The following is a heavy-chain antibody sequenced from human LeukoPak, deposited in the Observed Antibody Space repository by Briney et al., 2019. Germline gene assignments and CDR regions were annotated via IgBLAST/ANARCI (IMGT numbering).Heavy chain of an antibody. D-gene: IGHD3-22*01. CDR2: INPSGGST. V-gene: IGHV1-46*01. CDR1: RYTFTSYY. Sequence: GASVKVSCKASRYTFTSYYMHWVRQAPGQGLKWMGIINPSGGSTSFTQKLQGRVTMTRDTSTSTVYMELSSRRSEDPAVDHCARGDYYDSSGYLQFDCWVQGTLV. CDR3: ARGDYYDSSGYLQFDC. J-gene: IGHJ4*02.